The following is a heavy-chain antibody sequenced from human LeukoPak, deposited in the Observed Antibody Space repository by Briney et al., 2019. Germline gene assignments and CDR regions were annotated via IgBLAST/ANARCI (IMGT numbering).Heavy chain of an antibody. CDR1: GYTFTGYY. V-gene: IGHV1-2*02. D-gene: IGHD3-3*01. J-gene: IGHJ4*02. CDR3: ARVLDFWSGCGDY. CDR2: IDPNSGGT. Sequence: ASVKVSCKASGYTFTGYYMHWVRQAPGQGLEWMGWIDPNSGGTNYAQKFQGRVTMTRDTSISTAYMELSRLRSDDTAVYYCARVLDFWSGCGDYWGQGTLVTVSS.